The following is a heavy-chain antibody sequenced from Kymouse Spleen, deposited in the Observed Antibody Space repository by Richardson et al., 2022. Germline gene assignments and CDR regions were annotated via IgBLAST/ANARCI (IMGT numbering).Heavy chain of an antibody. Sequence: QVQLQQWGAGLLKPSETLSLTCAVYGGSFSGYYWSWIRQPPGKGLEWIGEINHSGSTNYNPSLKSRVTISVDTSKNQFSLKLSSVTAADTAVYYCARRGWNYGLVDYWGQGTLVTVSS. J-gene: IGHJ4*02. CDR3: ARRGWNYGLVDY. CDR2: INHSGST. CDR1: GGSFSGYY. D-gene: IGHD1-7*01. V-gene: IGHV4-34*01.